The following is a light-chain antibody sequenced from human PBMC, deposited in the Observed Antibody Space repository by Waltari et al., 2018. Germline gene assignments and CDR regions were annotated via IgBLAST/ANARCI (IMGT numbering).Light chain of an antibody. CDR1: QSVRSY. CDR2: HAS. V-gene: IGKV3-20*01. Sequence: EIVLTQSPGTVSLSPGDRATLSCWASQSVRSYLAWYQQKPGQAPRLLIYHASTRATGIPDRFSASGSGTDFSLTISSLEPEDFAVYYCQQYVESPATFGQGTKVEIK. CDR3: QQYVESPAT. J-gene: IGKJ1*01.